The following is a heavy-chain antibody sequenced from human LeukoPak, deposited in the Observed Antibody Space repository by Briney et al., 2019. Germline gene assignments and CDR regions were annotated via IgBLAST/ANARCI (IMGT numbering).Heavy chain of an antibody. D-gene: IGHD6-13*01. CDR2: IHSSGTT. CDR1: GGSISSYY. Sequence: SETLSLTCTVSGGSISSYYWSWIRQPPGKGLEWMGYIHSSGTTNYSPSLKSRITMSLDTSKNQFSLRLRSVTAADTAMYYCATYISSRASQLGYWGQGTLVTVSS. J-gene: IGHJ4*02. V-gene: IGHV4-59*01. CDR3: ATYISSRASQLGY.